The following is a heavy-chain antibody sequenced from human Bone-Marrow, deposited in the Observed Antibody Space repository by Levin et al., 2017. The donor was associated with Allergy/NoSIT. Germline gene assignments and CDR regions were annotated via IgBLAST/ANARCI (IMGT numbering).Heavy chain of an antibody. CDR1: GFTFSNYW. V-gene: IGHV3-7*04. J-gene: IGHJ4*02. CDR3: VRALAVSGTGY. D-gene: IGHD6-19*01. CDR2: IKEDGSDK. Sequence: PGGSLRLSCAASGFTFSNYWMSWVRQAPGKGLEWVANIKEDGSDKYYVDSVKGRFTISRDNAKNSLYLQMNSLRAEDTAVYYCVRALAVSGTGYWGQGTLVTVSS.